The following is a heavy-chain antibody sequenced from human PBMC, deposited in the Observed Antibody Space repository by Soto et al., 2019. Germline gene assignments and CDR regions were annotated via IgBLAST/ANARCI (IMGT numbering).Heavy chain of an antibody. D-gene: IGHD2-15*01. CDR1: GGTFSSYT. CDR3: ARDVLSIGCSGGSCYPLDY. J-gene: IGHJ4*02. Sequence: QVQLVQSGAEVKKPGSSVKVSCKASGGTFSSYTISWVRQAPGQGLEWMGRIIPILGIANYAQKFQGRVTITADKSTSTAYMELSSLRSEDTAVYYCARDVLSIGCSGGSCYPLDYWGQGTLVTVSS. CDR2: IIPILGIA. V-gene: IGHV1-69*08.